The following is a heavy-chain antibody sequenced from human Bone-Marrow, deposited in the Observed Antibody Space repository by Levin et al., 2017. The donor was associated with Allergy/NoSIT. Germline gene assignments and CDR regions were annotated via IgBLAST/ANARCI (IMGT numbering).Heavy chain of an antibody. CDR3: ARDENRGCCSGGSCYRVAFDI. V-gene: IGHV3-21*01. Sequence: GGSLRLSCVASGFTFSTYSMHWVRQAPGKGLEWVSSITGSDSYIYQADSVRGRFTISRDNTKNSLYLQVDNLRAEDTAVYYCARDENRGCCSGGSCYRVAFDILGQGKIVTVSS. J-gene: IGHJ3*02. CDR1: GFTFSTYS. D-gene: IGHD2-15*01. CDR2: ITGSDSYI.